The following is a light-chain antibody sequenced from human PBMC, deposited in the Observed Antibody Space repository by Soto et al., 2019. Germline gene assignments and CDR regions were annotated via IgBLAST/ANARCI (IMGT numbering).Light chain of an antibody. CDR1: SSDVGGYNF. CDR3: SSYAGSNDLHII. CDR2: EVN. J-gene: IGLJ2*01. Sequence: QSALTQPPSASGSPGQSVTISCTGTSSDVGGYNFVSWYQQHPGKAPKLMIYEVNKRPSGVPDRFSGSKSGSTASLTVSGLQAEDEADYYCSSYAGSNDLHIIFGGGTKVTVL. V-gene: IGLV2-8*01.